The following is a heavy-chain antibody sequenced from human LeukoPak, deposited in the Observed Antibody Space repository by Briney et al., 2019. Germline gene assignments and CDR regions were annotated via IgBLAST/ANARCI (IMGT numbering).Heavy chain of an antibody. J-gene: IGHJ4*02. CDR3: ARTKYSSSWYLY. V-gene: IGHV4-4*02. CDR2: IDHSGST. CDR1: GGSIINSNW. D-gene: IGHD6-13*01. Sequence: SETLSLTCAVSGGSIINSNWWSWVRQPPGKGLEWIGEIDHSGSTSYNPSLKSRVTISVDTSKNQFSLKLSSVTAADTAVYYCARTKYSSSWYLYWGQGTLVTVSS.